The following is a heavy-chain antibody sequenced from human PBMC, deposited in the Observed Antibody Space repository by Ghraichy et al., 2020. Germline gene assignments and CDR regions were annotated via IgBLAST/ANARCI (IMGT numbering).Heavy chain of an antibody. Sequence: SETLSLTCTVSGGSISSSSYYWGWIRQPPGKGLEWIGSMYYSGSTYYNPSLKSRVTISADTSKNQFSLKLSSVTAADTAVYYCARLLRWGNWFDPWGQGTLVTVSS. V-gene: IGHV4-39*01. CDR3: ARLLRWGNWFDP. CDR1: GGSISSSSYY. J-gene: IGHJ5*02. CDR2: MYYSGST. D-gene: IGHD3-3*01.